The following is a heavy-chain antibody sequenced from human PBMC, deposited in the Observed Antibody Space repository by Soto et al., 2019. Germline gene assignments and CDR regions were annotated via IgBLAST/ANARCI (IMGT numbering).Heavy chain of an antibody. CDR3: VKDMKWGGMTTIHYFDS. V-gene: IGHV3-48*04. Sequence: GGSLRLSCKASGFTFSSYSMNWVRQAPGKGLEWVSYISYSSGNIYYADSVKGRFTISRDNAKNSLFLQMNSLRPEDTAFYYCVKDMKWGGMTTIHYFDSWGQGTLVTVSS. CDR2: ISYSSGNI. J-gene: IGHJ4*02. D-gene: IGHD4-17*01. CDR1: GFTFSSYS.